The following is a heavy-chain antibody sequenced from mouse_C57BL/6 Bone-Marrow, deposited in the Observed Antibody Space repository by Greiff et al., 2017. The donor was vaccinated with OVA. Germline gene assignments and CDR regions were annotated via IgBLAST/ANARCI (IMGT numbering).Heavy chain of an antibody. D-gene: IGHD1-1*01. Sequence: EVKLMESGGDLVKPGGSLKLSCAASGFTFSSYGMPWVRQTPDKRLEWVATISSGGSYTYYPDSVKGRFTISRDNAKNTLYLQMSSLKSEDTAMYYCARQPGNYWYFDVWGTGTTVTVSS. CDR1: GFTFSSYG. V-gene: IGHV5-6*01. CDR3: ARQPGNYWYFDV. J-gene: IGHJ1*03. CDR2: ISSGGSYT.